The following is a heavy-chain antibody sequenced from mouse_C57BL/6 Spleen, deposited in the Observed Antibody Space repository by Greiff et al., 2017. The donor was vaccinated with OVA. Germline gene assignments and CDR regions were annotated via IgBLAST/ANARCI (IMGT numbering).Heavy chain of an antibody. CDR1: GYSFTGYY. J-gene: IGHJ1*03. Sequence: VQLQQSGPELVKPGASVKISCKASGYSFTGYYMNWVKQSPEKSLEWIGEINPSTGGTTYNQKFKAKATLTVDKSSSTAYMQLKSLTSEDSAGYYCAREGKGGYFDVWGTGTTVTVSS. V-gene: IGHV1-42*01. CDR2: INPSTGGT. CDR3: AREGKGGYFDV.